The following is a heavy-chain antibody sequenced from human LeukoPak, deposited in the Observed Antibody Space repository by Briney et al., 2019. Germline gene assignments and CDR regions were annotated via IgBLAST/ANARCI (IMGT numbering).Heavy chain of an antibody. CDR1: GYSFTSYR. D-gene: IGHD1-26*01. J-gene: IGHJ3*02. CDR3: ARREGAPGAFDI. CDR2: IYPSDSDT. Sequence: GESLKISGKGSGYSFTSYRIGWVRQMPGKGLEWMGIIYPSDSDTRYSPSFQGQVTISADKSISTAYLQWSSLKAADSAMYYCARREGAPGAFDIWGQGTMVTVSS. V-gene: IGHV5-51*01.